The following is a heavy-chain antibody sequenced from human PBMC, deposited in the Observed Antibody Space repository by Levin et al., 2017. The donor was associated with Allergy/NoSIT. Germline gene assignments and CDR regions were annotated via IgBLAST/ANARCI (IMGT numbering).Heavy chain of an antibody. V-gene: IGHV4-34*01. CDR1: GGSFSGSY. Sequence: TTSETLSLTCAVYGGSFSGSYWSWIRQPPGKGLQWIGEINHSGNTNYNPSLKSRVTISVDTSKNQFSLKLSSVTAADTAVYYCARVLSGYDLDYWGQGTLVTVSS. CDR3: ARVLSGYDLDY. D-gene: IGHD5-12*01. J-gene: IGHJ4*02. CDR2: INHSGNT.